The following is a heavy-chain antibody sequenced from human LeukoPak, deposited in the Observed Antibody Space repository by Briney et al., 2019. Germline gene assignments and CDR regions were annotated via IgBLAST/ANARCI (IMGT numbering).Heavy chain of an antibody. CDR3: ASSGWYYFGY. J-gene: IGHJ4*02. V-gene: IGHV4-39*01. CDR1: GGSISSSSYY. Sequence: SETLSLTCTVSGGSISSSSYYWGWIRQPPGKGLEWIGSIYYSGSTYYNPSLKSRVTISVDTSKDQFSLKLSSVTAADTAVYYCASSGWYYFGYWGQGTLVTVSS. D-gene: IGHD6-19*01. CDR2: IYYSGST.